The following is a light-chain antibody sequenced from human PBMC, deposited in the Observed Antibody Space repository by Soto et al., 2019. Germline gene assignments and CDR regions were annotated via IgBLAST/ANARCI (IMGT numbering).Light chain of an antibody. CDR3: QNYNRAPWT. CDR1: EDISNY. CDR2: GAS. V-gene: IGKV1-27*01. J-gene: IGKJ1*01. Sequence: DIQMTQSPSSLSASVGDRVTITCLASEDISNYLAWYQQKPGKVPKLLIYGASTLQSGVPSRFSGSGSGTDFTLTISSLQTEDVATYYCQNYNRAPWTFRQGTKVESK.